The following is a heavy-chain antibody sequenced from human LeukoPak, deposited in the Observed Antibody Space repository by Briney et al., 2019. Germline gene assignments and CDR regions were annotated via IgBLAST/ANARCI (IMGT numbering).Heavy chain of an antibody. V-gene: IGHV4-34*01. J-gene: IGHJ5*02. CDR2: INHSGGT. CDR3: ARGGADISLLVRWFDP. CDR1: GGSFSGYY. D-gene: IGHD3-9*01. Sequence: SETLSLTCAVYGGSFSGYYWSWIRQPPGKGLEWIGEINHSGGTNYNPSLKSRVTISVDTSKNQFSLKLSSVTAADTAVYYCARGGADISLLVRWFDPWGQGTLVTVSS.